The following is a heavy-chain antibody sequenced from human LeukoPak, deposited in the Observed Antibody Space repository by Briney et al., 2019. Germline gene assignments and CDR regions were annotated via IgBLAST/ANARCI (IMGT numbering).Heavy chain of an antibody. J-gene: IGHJ6*03. CDR2: INHSGST. V-gene: IGHV4-34*01. Sequence: PGGSLRLSCAASGFTFSSYAMHWVRQPPGKGLEWIGEINHSGSTNYNPSLKSRVTISVDTSKNQFSLKLSSVTAADTAVYYCASFNPTGYYYYYMDVWGKGTTVTVSS. D-gene: IGHD1-14*01. CDR3: ASFNPTGYYYYYMDV. CDR1: GFTFSSYA.